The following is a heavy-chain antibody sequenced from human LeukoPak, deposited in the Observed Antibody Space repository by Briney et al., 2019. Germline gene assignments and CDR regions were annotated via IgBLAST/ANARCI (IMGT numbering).Heavy chain of an antibody. CDR3: ARGDYSNYEGYFDY. Sequence: PGGSLRLSCAASGFTFSSYSMNWVRQAPGKGLEWVSSISSSSSYIYYADSVKGRFTISRDNAKNSLYLQMNSLRAEDTAVYYCARGDYSNYEGYFDYWGQGTLVTVSS. D-gene: IGHD4-11*01. CDR1: GFTFSSYS. CDR2: ISSSSSYI. V-gene: IGHV3-21*01. J-gene: IGHJ4*02.